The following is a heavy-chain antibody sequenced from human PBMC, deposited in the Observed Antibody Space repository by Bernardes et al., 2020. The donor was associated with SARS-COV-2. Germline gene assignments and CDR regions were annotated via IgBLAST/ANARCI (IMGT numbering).Heavy chain of an antibody. CDR1: GGSISTYY. Sequence: SETLSLTCSVSGGSISTYYRSWIRQPAGQGLEWIGRMSASGSSNHNPSLRSRITMSVDTPQNQISLELSSVTAADTAVYYCAREGGTSGRGMDVWGQGTTVTVSS. D-gene: IGHD3-10*01. CDR3: AREGGTSGRGMDV. V-gene: IGHV4-4*07. CDR2: MSASGSS. J-gene: IGHJ6*02.